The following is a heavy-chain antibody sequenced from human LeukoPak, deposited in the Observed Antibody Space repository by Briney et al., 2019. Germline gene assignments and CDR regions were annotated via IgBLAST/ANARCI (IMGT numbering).Heavy chain of an antibody. J-gene: IGHJ4*02. D-gene: IGHD6-19*01. CDR3: ARGSIRYSSVPFIY. CDR2: INHSGRT. Sequence: SETLSLTCAVYAVTFNDYYWSWIRQPPGKGLEWIGEINHSGRTNYNPSLKRRATTTVNTTKNHYFLLRRSVTAADPAVYYCARGSIRYSSVPFIYWGQGTLVTVSS. CDR1: AVTFNDYY. V-gene: IGHV4-34*01.